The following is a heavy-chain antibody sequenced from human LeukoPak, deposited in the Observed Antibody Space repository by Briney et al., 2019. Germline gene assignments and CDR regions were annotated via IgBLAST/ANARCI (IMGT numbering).Heavy chain of an antibody. CDR3: ARDLGFWSGPDY. J-gene: IGHJ4*02. V-gene: IGHV4-59*12. Sequence: SETLSLTCTVSGGSISSYYWSWIRQPPGKGLEWIGYIYSSGGTNYNPSLKSRVTMSVDTSKNQFSLRLSSVTAADTAVYYCARDLGFWSGPDYWGQGTLVTVSS. CDR2: IYSSGGT. D-gene: IGHD3-3*01. CDR1: GGSISSYY.